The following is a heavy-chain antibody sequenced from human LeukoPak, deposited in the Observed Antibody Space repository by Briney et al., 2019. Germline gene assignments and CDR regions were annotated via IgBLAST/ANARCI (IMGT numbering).Heavy chain of an antibody. D-gene: IGHD3-3*01. CDR3: ARDYRYYDFWSGYYWYYMDV. Sequence: GGSLRLSCAASGFTFSDYYMSWIRQAPGKGLEWVSYIRSSGSTIYYADSVKGRFTISRDNAKNSLYLQMNSLRAEDTAVYYCARDYRYYDFWSGYYWYYMDVWGKGTTVTVSS. CDR2: IRSSGSTI. J-gene: IGHJ6*03. CDR1: GFTFSDYY. V-gene: IGHV3-11*01.